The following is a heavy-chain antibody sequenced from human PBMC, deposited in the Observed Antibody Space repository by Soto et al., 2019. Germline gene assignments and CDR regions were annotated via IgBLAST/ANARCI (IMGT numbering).Heavy chain of an antibody. CDR1: GGTFSSYA. V-gene: IGHV1-69*05. J-gene: IGHJ4*02. D-gene: IGHD3-22*01. CDR3: ARDYYDSSGYPDY. CDR2: IIPIFGTA. Sequence: SVKVSCKASGGTFSSYAISWVRQAPGQGLEWMGGIIPIFGTANYAQKFQGRVTMTTDTSTSTAYMELRSLRSDDTAVYYCARDYYDSSGYPDYWGQGTLVTVSS.